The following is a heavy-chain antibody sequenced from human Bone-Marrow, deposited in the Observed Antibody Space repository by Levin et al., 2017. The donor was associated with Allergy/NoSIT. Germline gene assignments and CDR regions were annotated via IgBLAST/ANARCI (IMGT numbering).Heavy chain of an antibody. J-gene: IGHJ4*02. CDR1: GFTFDDYA. Sequence: PGGSLRLSCAASGFTFDDYAMHWVRQAPGKGLEWVSSISWNSHKIDYADSMKGRFTISRDTAKNSLFLQMNSLRAEDTALYYCSKGAAAAGDLFDYWGQGTLVTVSS. D-gene: IGHD6-13*01. V-gene: IGHV3-9*01. CDR3: SKGAAAAGDLFDY. CDR2: ISWNSHKI.